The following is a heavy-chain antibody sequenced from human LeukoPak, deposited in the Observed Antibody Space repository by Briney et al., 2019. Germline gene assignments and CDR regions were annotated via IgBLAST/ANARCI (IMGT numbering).Heavy chain of an antibody. V-gene: IGHV3-66*01. CDR3: ARVRIQLWYGYYFDY. CDR2: IYSGGST. J-gene: IGHJ4*02. D-gene: IGHD5-18*01. CDR1: GFTVSSNY. Sequence: PGGSLRLSCAASGFTVSSNYMSWVRQAPGKGLEWVSVIYSGGSTYYADSVKGRFTISRDNSKNTLYLQMNSLRAEDTAVYYCARVRIQLWYGYYFDYWGQGILVTVSS.